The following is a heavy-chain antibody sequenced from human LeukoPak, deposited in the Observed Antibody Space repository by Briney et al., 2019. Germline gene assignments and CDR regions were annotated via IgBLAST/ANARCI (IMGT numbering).Heavy chain of an antibody. CDR1: GFTFSSYA. CDR2: ISGSGGNT. J-gene: IGHJ3*02. V-gene: IGHV3-23*01. Sequence: GGSLRLSCAASGFTFSSYAMSWVRQAPGKGLEWVSAISGSGGNTYHADSVKGRFTISRDNAKNSLYLQMNSLRAEDTAVYYCASLVGATSAFDIWGQGTMVTVSS. D-gene: IGHD1-26*01. CDR3: ASLVGATSAFDI.